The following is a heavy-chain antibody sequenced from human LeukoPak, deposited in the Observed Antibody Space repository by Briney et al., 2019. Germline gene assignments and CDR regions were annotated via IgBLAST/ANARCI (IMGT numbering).Heavy chain of an antibody. J-gene: IGHJ5*02. CDR1: GFTSSSYW. D-gene: IGHD3-10*01. CDR2: ISGDGTAR. V-gene: IGHV3-74*01. CDR3: VRGRGSYGWFDP. Sequence: GGSLRLSCAASGFTSSSYWMHWVRQVPGKGQVWVSRISGDGTARNYADSVKGRFTISRDDAKNTVDLQMNSLRGEDTAVYYCVRGRGSYGWFDPWGQGTLVTVSS.